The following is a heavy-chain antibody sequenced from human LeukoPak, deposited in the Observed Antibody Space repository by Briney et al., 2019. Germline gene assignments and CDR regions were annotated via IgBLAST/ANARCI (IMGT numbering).Heavy chain of an antibody. CDR1: GFTFSSYA. V-gene: IGHV3-21*01. J-gene: IGHJ5*02. CDR2: ISSSSSYI. D-gene: IGHD4-23*01. CDR3: ARDSEVSTGGFDP. Sequence: PGGSLRLSCAASGFTFSSYAMHWVRQAPGKGLEWVSSISSSSSYIYYADSVKGRFTISRDNAKNSLYLQMNSLRAEDTAVYYCARDSEVSTGGFDPWGQGTLVTVSS.